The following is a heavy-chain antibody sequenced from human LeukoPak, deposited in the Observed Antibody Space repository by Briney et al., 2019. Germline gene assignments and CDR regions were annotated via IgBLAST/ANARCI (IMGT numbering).Heavy chain of an antibody. CDR1: GYTFTSYY. Sequence: ASVKVSCKASGYTFTSYYMHWVRQAPGQGLEWMGIVNPSGGSTSYAQKFQGRVTMTRDTSTSTVYMELSSLRSEDTAVYYCARAPRRGGYYYYGMDVGGKGTRVPFP. CDR2: VNPSGGST. D-gene: IGHD3-10*01. CDR3: ARAPRRGGYYYYGMDV. V-gene: IGHV1-46*01. J-gene: IGHJ6*04.